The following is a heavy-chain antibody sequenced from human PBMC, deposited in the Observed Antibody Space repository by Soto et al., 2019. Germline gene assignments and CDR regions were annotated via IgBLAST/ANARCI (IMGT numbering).Heavy chain of an antibody. V-gene: IGHV4-59*01. CDR1: GGSISSYY. CDR2: IYYGGGT. CDR3: ASQYYYDSSGSQTFDY. J-gene: IGHJ4*02. Sequence: SETLSLTCTVSGGSISSYYWNWIRQPPGKGLEWIGDIYYGGGTNYNPSLKSRVTLSVDTSKDQFSLKLSSVTAADTAVYYCASQYYYDSSGSQTFDYWGQGTQVTVSS. D-gene: IGHD3-22*01.